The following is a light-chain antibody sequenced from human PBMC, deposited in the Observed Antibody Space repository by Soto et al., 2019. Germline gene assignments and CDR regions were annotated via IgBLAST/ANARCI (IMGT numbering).Light chain of an antibody. V-gene: IGKV1-5*03. J-gene: IGKJ1*01. Sequence: DIQMTQSLSTLSASSGYRVSIICRASQSIGSWLAWYQQKTGKAPKLLIYKASTLKSGVPSRFSGSGSGTEFTLTISSLQPDDFETYYCQHYNSYSEAFGQGTKVDIK. CDR1: QSIGSW. CDR3: QHYNSYSEA. CDR2: KAS.